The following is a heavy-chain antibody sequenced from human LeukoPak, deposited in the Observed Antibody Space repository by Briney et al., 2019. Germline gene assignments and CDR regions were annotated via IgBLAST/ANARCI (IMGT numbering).Heavy chain of an antibody. CDR2: ISYDGSNK. D-gene: IGHD6-13*01. Sequence: GRSLRLSCAASGFTFSSYGMNWVRQAPGKGLEWVAVISYDGSNKYYADSVKGGFTISRNNSKNTLYLQMNSLRAEDTAVYYCAKGIAAAGTSYYYYGMDVWGQGTTVTVSS. CDR3: AKGIAAAGTSYYYYGMDV. V-gene: IGHV3-30*18. CDR1: GFTFSSYG. J-gene: IGHJ6*01.